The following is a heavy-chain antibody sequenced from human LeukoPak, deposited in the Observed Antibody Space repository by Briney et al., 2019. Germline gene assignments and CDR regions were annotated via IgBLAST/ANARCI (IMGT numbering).Heavy chain of an antibody. CDR3: ARGSYSSTWYVDY. CDR2: ISGGGGST. D-gene: IGHD6-13*01. CDR1: GFTFSSSA. V-gene: IGHV3-23*01. J-gene: IGHJ4*02. Sequence: GGSLRLSCAASGFTFSSSAMSWVRQAPGKGLEWLSTISGGGGSTYYADSVKGRFTISRDNSKNTLYLHMKSLRAEDTAVYYCARGSYSSTWYVDYWGQGTLVTVSS.